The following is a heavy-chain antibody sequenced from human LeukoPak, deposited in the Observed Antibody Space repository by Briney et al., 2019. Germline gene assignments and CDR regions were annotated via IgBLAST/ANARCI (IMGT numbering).Heavy chain of an antibody. CDR2: IYHSGST. D-gene: IGHD2-2*01. V-gene: IGHV4-4*02. J-gene: IGHJ6*02. CDR3: ARDSCSSTSCERILHYYGMDV. Sequence: SGTLSLTCAVSGGSISSSNWWSWVRQPPGKGLEWIGEIYHSGSTNYNPSLKSRVTISVDKSKNQFSLKLSSVTAADTAVYYCARDSCSSTSCERILHYYGMDVWGQGTTVTVSS. CDR1: GGSISSSNW.